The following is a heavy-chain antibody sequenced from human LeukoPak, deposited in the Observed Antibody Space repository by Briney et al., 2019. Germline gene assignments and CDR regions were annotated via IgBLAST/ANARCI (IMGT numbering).Heavy chain of an antibody. CDR3: ARDYSGVPRWFGELFPYCDAFDI. CDR1: GYTFTSYG. J-gene: IGHJ3*02. CDR2: ISAYNGNT. Sequence: ASVKVSCKASGYTFTSYGISWVRQAPGQGLEWMGWISAYNGNTNYAQKLQGRVTMTTDTSTSTAYMELRSLRSDDAAVYYCARDYSGVPRWFGELFPYCDAFDIWGQGTMVTVSS. V-gene: IGHV1-18*01. D-gene: IGHD3-10*01.